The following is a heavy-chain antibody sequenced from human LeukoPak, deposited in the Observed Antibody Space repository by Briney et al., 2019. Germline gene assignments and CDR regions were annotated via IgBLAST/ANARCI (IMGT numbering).Heavy chain of an antibody. D-gene: IGHD1-26*01. V-gene: IGHV1-58*02. Sequence: ASVKVSCKASGYSFIGYYMHWVRQARGQRLEWIGWIVVGNGNTNYAQKFQERVTITRDMSTSTAYMELSSLRSEDAAVYYCAAVGATTFWYFDLWGRGTLVTVSS. CDR2: IVVGNGNT. CDR1: GYSFIGYY. J-gene: IGHJ2*01. CDR3: AAVGATTFWYFDL.